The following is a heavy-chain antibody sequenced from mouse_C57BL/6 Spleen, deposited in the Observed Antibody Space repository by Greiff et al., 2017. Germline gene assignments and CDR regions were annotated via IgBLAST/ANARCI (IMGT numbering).Heavy chain of an antibody. D-gene: IGHD2-3*01. Sequence: VQLQQSGPELVKPGASVKISCKASGYAFSSSWMNWVKQRPGKGLEWIGRIYPGDGDTNYNGKFKGKATLTADKSSSTAYMQLSSLTSEDSAVYFCAREEDGYYFDYWGQGTTLTVSS. V-gene: IGHV1-82*01. CDR1: GYAFSSSW. J-gene: IGHJ2*01. CDR3: AREEDGYYFDY. CDR2: IYPGDGDT.